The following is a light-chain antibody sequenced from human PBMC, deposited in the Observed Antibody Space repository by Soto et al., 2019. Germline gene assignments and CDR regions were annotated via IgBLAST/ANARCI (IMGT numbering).Light chain of an antibody. Sequence: DIQLTQSPTFLSASVGDRVIISCRANRAIFSYLAWYQQKPENPPNLLILEASTLQTGVPARFSGSGSGTEFTLTISSLQPEDFATYYCQQLNSLPRTFGQGTKLEIK. CDR2: EAS. V-gene: IGKV1-9*01. CDR3: QQLNSLPRT. CDR1: RAIFSY. J-gene: IGKJ2*01.